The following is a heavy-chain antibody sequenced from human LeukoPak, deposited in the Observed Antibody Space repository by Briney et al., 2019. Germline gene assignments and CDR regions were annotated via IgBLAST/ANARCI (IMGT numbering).Heavy chain of an antibody. CDR1: GFTVSSNY. CDR3: ARNLYYYDSSGYYYY. J-gene: IGHJ4*02. V-gene: IGHV3-66*01. D-gene: IGHD3-22*01. CDR2: IYTGGGT. Sequence: GGSLRLSCAASGFTVSSNYMSWVRQAPGKGLEWVSAIYTGGGTYYAGSVKGRFTISRDNSKNMLYLQMNSLRAEDTAVYYCARNLYYYDSSGYYYYWGQGTLVTVSS.